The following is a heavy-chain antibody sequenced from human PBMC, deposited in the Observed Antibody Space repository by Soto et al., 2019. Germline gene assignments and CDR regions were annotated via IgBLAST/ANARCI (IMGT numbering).Heavy chain of an antibody. Sequence: QVQLVESRGGVAQPGRSLRLSCAASGFSFSTYGMHWVRQAPGKGLEWVAVIWYDGSNKYYADSVKGRFTISRDNSKNTLYLQMNSLRAEDTAVYYCARDDCSGGRCYPDYWGQGTLVIVSS. CDR1: GFSFSTYG. J-gene: IGHJ4*02. CDR2: IWYDGSNK. CDR3: ARDDCSGGRCYPDY. D-gene: IGHD2-15*01. V-gene: IGHV3-33*01.